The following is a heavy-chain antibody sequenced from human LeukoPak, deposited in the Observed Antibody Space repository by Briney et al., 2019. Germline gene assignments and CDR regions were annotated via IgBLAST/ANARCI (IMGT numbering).Heavy chain of an antibody. V-gene: IGHV1-2*02. Sequence: ASVKVSCKASGYSFTGHYIHWVRQVPGQGLEWMGWINPNSGGTSFAQKFQGRVTMTRDTSITTAFMELSSLRSDDTAVYYCARDADCTSTSCYVGYWGQGTLVTVPP. CDR2: INPNSGGT. CDR1: GYSFTGHY. J-gene: IGHJ4*02. D-gene: IGHD2-2*01. CDR3: ARDADCTSTSCYVGY.